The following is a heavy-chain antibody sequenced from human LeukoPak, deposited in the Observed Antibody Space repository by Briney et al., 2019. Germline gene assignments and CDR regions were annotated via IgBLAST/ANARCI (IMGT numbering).Heavy chain of an antibody. D-gene: IGHD3-10*01. CDR3: ARVAVRGVKVDY. CDR2: IWYDGSNK. CDR1: GFTFSSHG. J-gene: IGHJ4*02. V-gene: IGHV3-33*01. Sequence: GRSLRLSCAASGFTFSSHGMHWVRQAPGKGLEWVAVIWYDGSNKYYADSVKGRFTISRDNSKNTLYLQMNSLRAEDTAVYYCARVAVRGVKVDYWGQGTLVTVSS.